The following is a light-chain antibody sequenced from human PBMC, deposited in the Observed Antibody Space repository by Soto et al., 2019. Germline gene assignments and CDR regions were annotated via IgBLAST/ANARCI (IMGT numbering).Light chain of an antibody. J-gene: IGKJ5*01. V-gene: IGKV3-15*01. Sequence: EIVMTQPPATLSVSPGERATLSCRASQSVSSNLAWYQQKPGQAPRLIIYDAYTRATVIPARFSGSGSGTEFTLTISSLQSEDFAVYYCQQYNDWPPITCGQGTRLEIK. CDR2: DAY. CDR3: QQYNDWPPIT. CDR1: QSVSSN.